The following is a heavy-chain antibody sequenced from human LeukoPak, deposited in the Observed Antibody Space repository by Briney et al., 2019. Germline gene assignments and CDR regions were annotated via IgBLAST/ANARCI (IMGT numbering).Heavy chain of an antibody. CDR1: GFTFSSYA. CDR2: ISYDESNK. J-gene: IGHJ4*02. Sequence: PGGSLRLSCAASGFTFSSYAMHWVRQAPGKGLEWVAVISYDESNKYYADSVKGRFTISRDNSKNTLYLQMNSLRAEDTAVYYCASSLAVAGKGFGYWGQGTLVTVSS. D-gene: IGHD6-19*01. V-gene: IGHV3-30-3*01. CDR3: ASSLAVAGKGFGY.